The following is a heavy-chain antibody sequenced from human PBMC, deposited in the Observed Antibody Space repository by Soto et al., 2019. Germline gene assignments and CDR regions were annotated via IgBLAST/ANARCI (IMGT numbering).Heavy chain of an antibody. V-gene: IGHV4-59*01. D-gene: IGHD3-16*02. Sequence: SETLSLTCTVSGGSISSYYWSWIRQPPGKGLEWIGYIYYSGSTNYNPSLKSRVTISVDTSKNQFSLKLSSVTVADTAVYYCAREGEGDYIWGSYRPDAFDIWGQGTMVNVSS. CDR2: IYYSGST. J-gene: IGHJ3*02. CDR1: GGSISSYY. CDR3: AREGEGDYIWGSYRPDAFDI.